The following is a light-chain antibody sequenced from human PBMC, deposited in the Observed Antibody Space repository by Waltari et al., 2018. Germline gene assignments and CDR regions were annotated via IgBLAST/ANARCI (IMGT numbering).Light chain of an antibody. CDR2: IDN. J-gene: IGLJ2*01. V-gene: IGLV1-44*01. Sequence: QSVLTQPPSASGTPGQRVTISCSGRSSNIGGNTVAWYQQVPGAAPKLLIYIDNDRPPGGPDRFSGSKSGTSASLAISGLQSEDEALYYCAAWDDSLSGVVFGGGTKLTVL. CDR3: AAWDDSLSGVV. CDR1: SSNIGGNT.